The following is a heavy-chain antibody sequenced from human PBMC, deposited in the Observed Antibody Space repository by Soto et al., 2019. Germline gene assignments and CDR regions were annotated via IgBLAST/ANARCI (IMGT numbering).Heavy chain of an antibody. CDR1: GFTFSTYG. CDR2: IWYDGSNQ. J-gene: IGHJ4*02. D-gene: IGHD3-10*01. Sequence: PGGSLRLSCAPSGFTFSTYGMRWVRQAPGKGLEWVAVIWYDGSNQYYADSVKGRFTISRDNSKNMLYLQMNSLRAEDTAVYYCARDLGAFNYGSAYFDYWGQGTPVTVSS. CDR3: ARDLGAFNYGSAYFDY. V-gene: IGHV3-33*01.